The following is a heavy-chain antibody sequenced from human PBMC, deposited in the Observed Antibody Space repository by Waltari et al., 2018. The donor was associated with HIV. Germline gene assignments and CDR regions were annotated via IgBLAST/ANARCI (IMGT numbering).Heavy chain of an antibody. V-gene: IGHV3-48*04. CDR1: GFTFSSHS. CDR2: ISGTNSTI. D-gene: IGHD2-21*02. CDR3: ARCGGDGRYGMDV. Sequence: ELQVVESGGGLVQPGGSLRLSCAASGFTFSSHSMNWVRQAPGKGLEWVSYISGTNSTIYYGDSMKGRFTISRDNAKNSLYLQMNSPRVEDTAVYYCARCGGDGRYGMDVWGQGTTVTVSS. J-gene: IGHJ6*02.